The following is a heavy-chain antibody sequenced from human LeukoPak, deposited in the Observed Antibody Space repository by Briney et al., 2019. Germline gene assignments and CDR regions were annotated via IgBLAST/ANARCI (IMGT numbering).Heavy chain of an antibody. CDR1: GYTFTAYY. CDR3: AREGAPQLSSYFDH. V-gene: IGHV1-2*02. D-gene: IGHD1-1*01. Sequence: ASVKVSRKSSGYTFTAYYIHWVRQAPGQGLEWMGWIKPNTGGTNFAQRFQGRVTMTRDTSINTAYMELSSLRSDDTAMYYCAREGAPQLSSYFDHWGQGTLVTVSS. CDR2: IKPNTGGT. J-gene: IGHJ4*02.